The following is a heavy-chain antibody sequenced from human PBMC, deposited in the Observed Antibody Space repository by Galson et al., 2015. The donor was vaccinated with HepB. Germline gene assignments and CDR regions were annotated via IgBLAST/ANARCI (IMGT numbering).Heavy chain of an antibody. D-gene: IGHD3-16*01. CDR3: ARDLEGGGMDY. Sequence: ETLSLTCTVSGGSISSYYWSWIRQPPGKGLEWIGYIYYSGSTNYNPSLKSRVTISVDTSKNQFSLKLSSVTAADTAVYYCARDLEGGGMDYWGQGTLVTVSS. V-gene: IGHV4-59*01. CDR2: IYYSGST. CDR1: GGSISSYY. J-gene: IGHJ4*02.